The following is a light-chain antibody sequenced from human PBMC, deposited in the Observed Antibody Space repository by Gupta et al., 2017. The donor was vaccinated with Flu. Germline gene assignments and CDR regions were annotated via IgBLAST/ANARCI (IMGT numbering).Light chain of an antibody. CDR3: QQEGGLPLT. CDR1: QSVRDNF. J-gene: IGKJ4*01. Sequence: GTLSLSPGERATLSCRASQSVRDNFLAWNQWKPGQAPRRLIYGAASSATGIPDRFRGRGSGTEFNLTITTLEPEDFAVYYCQQEGGLPLTFGGGTKVEIK. V-gene: IGKV3-20*01. CDR2: GAA.